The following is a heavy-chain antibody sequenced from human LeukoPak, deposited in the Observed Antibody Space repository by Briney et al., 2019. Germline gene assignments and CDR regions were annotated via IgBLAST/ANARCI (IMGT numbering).Heavy chain of an antibody. J-gene: IGHJ4*02. CDR3: ARESSSNFDY. D-gene: IGHD6-6*01. CDR1: GFTVSSNY. Sequence: GGSLRLSCAASGFTVSSNYMSWVRQAPGKGLEWVSVIYSGGSTYYADSVKGRFTISRDNSKNTLYLQMNSLRAEDTAVYYCARESSSNFDYWGQGTLDTVSS. V-gene: IGHV3-53*01. CDR2: IYSGGST.